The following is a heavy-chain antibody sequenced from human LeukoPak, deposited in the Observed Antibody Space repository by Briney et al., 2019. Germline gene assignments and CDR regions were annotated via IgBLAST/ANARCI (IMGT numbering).Heavy chain of an antibody. CDR3: ARGDPSGRPGIGFDY. J-gene: IGHJ4*02. CDR1: GGSIRSSNYY. D-gene: IGHD1-26*01. Sequence: PSETLSLTCTVSGGSIRSSNYYGGWIRQPPGKGLEWIGHFHDSEGTNYNPSLKSRAAISVDTSKNQFSLMLTSVTAADTAVYYCARGDPSGRPGIGFDYWGQGTLVTVSS. CDR2: FHDSEGT. V-gene: IGHV4-61*05.